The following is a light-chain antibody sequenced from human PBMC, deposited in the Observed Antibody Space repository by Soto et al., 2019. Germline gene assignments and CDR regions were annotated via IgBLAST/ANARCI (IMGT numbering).Light chain of an antibody. CDR1: QSIRSW. CDR3: QQYNSYS. CDR2: KAS. J-gene: IGKJ2*01. Sequence: DIQMTQSPSTLSASVGDRVPITCRASQSIRSWLAWYQQKPGKAPKLLIYKASSLESGVPSRFSGSGSGTEFTLTISSLQPDDFATYYCQQYNSYSFGQGTKLEIK. V-gene: IGKV1-5*03.